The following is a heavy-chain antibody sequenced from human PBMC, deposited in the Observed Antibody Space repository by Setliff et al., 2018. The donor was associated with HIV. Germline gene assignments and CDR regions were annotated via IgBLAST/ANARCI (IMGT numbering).Heavy chain of an antibody. Sequence: ASVKVSCKASGYTFNNYGISWVRQAPGQGLEWMGWISTHSGYTNYAQNVQGRVTVTMDTSTSTAYMELRSLKSDDTDVYYCARGKTWLRFLDYWGQGTLVTVSS. CDR2: ISTHSGYT. CDR3: ARGKTWLRFLDY. CDR1: GYTFNNYG. D-gene: IGHD5-12*01. V-gene: IGHV1-18*01. J-gene: IGHJ4*02.